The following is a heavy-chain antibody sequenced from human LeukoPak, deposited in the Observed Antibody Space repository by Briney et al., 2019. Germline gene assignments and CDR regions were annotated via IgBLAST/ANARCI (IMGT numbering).Heavy chain of an antibody. CDR3: AGEAPYSSTALDY. J-gene: IGHJ4*02. D-gene: IGHD6-13*01. V-gene: IGHV3-7*01. Sequence: GGSLRLSCAASGFTFSSYWMSWVRQAPGKGLELVANIKQDGSEKYYVDSVKGRFTISRDNSKNTLYLQMNSLRAEDTAVYYCAGEAPYSSTALDYWGQGTLVTVSS. CDR1: GFTFSSYW. CDR2: IKQDGSEK.